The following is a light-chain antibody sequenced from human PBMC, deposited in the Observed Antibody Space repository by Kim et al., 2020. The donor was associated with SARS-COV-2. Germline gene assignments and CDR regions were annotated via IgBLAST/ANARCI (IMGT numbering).Light chain of an antibody. CDR3: QQYNNYRT. CDR2: KAS. V-gene: IGKV1-5*03. CDR1: SISSW. Sequence: SISSWLAWYQQKPGKVPKLLIYKASSLESGVPSRFSGSGSGTEFTLTINSLQPDDFATYYCQQYNNYRTFGQGTKVDIK. J-gene: IGKJ1*01.